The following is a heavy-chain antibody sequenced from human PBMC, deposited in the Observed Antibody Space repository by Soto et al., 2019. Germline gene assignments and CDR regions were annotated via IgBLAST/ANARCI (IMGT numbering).Heavy chain of an antibody. J-gene: IGHJ6*02. V-gene: IGHV4-59*01. Sequence: QVQLQESGPGLVKPSETLSLTCTVSGGSISSYYWSWIRQPPGKGLEWIGYIYYSGSTNCNPSLKSRVTISVDTSKNQFSLKLSSVTAADTAVYYCARDHDGMDVWGQGTTVTVSS. CDR2: IYYSGST. CDR1: GGSISSYY. CDR3: ARDHDGMDV.